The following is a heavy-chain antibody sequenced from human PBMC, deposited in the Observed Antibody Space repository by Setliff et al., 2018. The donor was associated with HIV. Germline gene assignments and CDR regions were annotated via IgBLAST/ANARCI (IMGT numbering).Heavy chain of an antibody. CDR3: ARGLNYYGSGSYLPLGY. V-gene: IGHV4-34*01. CDR2: IDHSGST. J-gene: IGHJ4*02. D-gene: IGHD3-10*01. Sequence: SETLSLTCAVYGGSFNDYYWTWIRQPPGKGLEWIGEIDHSGSTKYHASLKSRVTISIDTSKNQISLKLSSVTAADTAVYCCARGLNYYGSGSYLPLGYWGQGTLVTV. CDR1: GGSFNDYY.